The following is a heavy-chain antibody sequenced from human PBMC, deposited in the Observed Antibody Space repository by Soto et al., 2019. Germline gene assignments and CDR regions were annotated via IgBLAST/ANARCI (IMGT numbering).Heavy chain of an antibody. CDR1: GGSISGHY. V-gene: IGHV4-59*11. Sequence: SETLSLTCTVSGGSISGHYWSWIRQSPGKGLEWIAYIHYSGTTNYNPSLKSRVTISVDTSKNQFSLRLSSVTAADTAFYYCARDLGSGGGYDFWGQGTLVTVSS. CDR3: ARDLGSGGGYDF. D-gene: IGHD3-16*01. J-gene: IGHJ4*02. CDR2: IHYSGTT.